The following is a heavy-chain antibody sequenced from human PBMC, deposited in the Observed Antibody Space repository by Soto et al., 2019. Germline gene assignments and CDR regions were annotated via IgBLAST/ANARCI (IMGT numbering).Heavy chain of an antibody. Sequence: GGSLRLSCAASGFTFSNAWMSWVRQAPGKGLEWVGRIKSKTDGGTTDYAAPVKGRFTISRDDSKNTLYLQMNSLKTEDTAVYYCTTCLPPTYLVDYWGQGTLVTVSS. CDR2: IKSKTDGGTT. D-gene: IGHD3-10*01. CDR1: GFTFSNAW. CDR3: TTCLPPTYLVDY. J-gene: IGHJ4*02. V-gene: IGHV3-15*01.